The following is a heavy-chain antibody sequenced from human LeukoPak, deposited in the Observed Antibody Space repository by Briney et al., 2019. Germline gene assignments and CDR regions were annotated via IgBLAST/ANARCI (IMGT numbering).Heavy chain of an antibody. Sequence: PGGSLRLSCAASGFTFSSYATSWVRQAPGKGLEWVSAISGSGGDTYYADSVKGRFTISRDNSKNTLFLQVNSLRAEDTAVYYCAKAPSGYGMGTWGYFDSWGQGILVTVSS. CDR1: GFTFSSYA. D-gene: IGHD3-10*01. CDR2: ISGSGGDT. J-gene: IGHJ4*02. V-gene: IGHV3-23*01. CDR3: AKAPSGYGMGTWGYFDS.